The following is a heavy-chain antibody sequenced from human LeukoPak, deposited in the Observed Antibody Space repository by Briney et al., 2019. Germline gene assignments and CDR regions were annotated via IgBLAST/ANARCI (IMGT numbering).Heavy chain of an antibody. CDR2: IWYDGSNK. CDR3: ARDGGTTPYYFDY. Sequence: GGSLRLSCAASGFTFSSYGMHWVRQAPGKGLEWVAVIWYDGSNKYYADSAKGRFTISRDNSKNTLYLQMNSLRAEDTAVYYCARDGGTTPYYFDYWGQGTLVTVSS. V-gene: IGHV3-33*01. CDR1: GFTFSSYG. J-gene: IGHJ4*02. D-gene: IGHD1-7*01.